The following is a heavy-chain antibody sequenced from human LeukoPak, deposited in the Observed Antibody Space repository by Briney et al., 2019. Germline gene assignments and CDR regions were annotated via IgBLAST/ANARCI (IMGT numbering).Heavy chain of an antibody. CDR1: GSIFSSCW. CDR3: ARDSSDCSGGSCFNFDY. CDR2: INSDGSST. Sequence: GGSLRLSCAASGSIFSSCWMHWVRQAPGKGLVWVSRINSDGSSTSYADSVKGRFTISRDNAKNTLYLQMNSLRAEDTAVYYCARDSSDCSGGSCFNFDYWGQGTLVTVSS. D-gene: IGHD2-15*01. V-gene: IGHV3-74*01. J-gene: IGHJ4*02.